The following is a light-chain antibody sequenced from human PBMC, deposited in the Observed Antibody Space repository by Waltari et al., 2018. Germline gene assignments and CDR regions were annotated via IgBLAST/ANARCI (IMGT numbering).Light chain of an antibody. CDR3: QSYDSSNRWV. Sequence: NFMLTQPHSVSESPGKTVTISCTGSSGSIARNYVQWYQQRPGSAPTTVIYEDNQRPSGVPDRFSGSIDSSSNSASLTISGLKTEDEADYYCQSYDSSNRWVFGGGTKLTVL. CDR1: SGSIARNY. CDR2: EDN. J-gene: IGLJ3*02. V-gene: IGLV6-57*02.